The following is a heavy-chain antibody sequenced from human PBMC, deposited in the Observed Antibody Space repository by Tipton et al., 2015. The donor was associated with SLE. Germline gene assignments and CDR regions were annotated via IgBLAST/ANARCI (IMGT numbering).Heavy chain of an antibody. D-gene: IGHD5-24*01. CDR3: ARESVGGDVYNYGFDL. CDR2: INPDSGAT. V-gene: IGHV1-2*02. CDR1: GYTFIDYY. J-gene: IGHJ4*02. Sequence: QVQLVQSGAEVKKPGASVKVSCKTSGYTFIDYYIHWVRQAPGQGLEWMGWINPDSGATNFAQRFQGRVTVTWDTSISTVYIEMSRLRSEDTAVYYCARESVGGDVYNYGFDLWGQGTLVTVSS.